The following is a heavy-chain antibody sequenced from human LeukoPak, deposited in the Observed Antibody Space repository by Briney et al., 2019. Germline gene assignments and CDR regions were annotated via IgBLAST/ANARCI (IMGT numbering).Heavy chain of an antibody. CDR2: ISFDGST. CDR1: GFTFSSFA. D-gene: IGHD3-22*01. J-gene: IGHJ4*02. CDR3: AREAYYYDSSGYFDY. Sequence: PGGSLRLSCADSGFTFSSFAMSWVRQAPGKGLVWVSCISFDGSTTYADSVKGRFTISRDNAKNTVHLQMDSLTVEDTAVYYCAREAYYYDSSGYFDYWGQGTLVTVSS. V-gene: IGHV3-74*01.